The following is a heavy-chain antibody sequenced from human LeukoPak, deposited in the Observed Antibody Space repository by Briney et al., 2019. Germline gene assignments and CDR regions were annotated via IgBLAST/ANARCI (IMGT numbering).Heavy chain of an antibody. J-gene: IGHJ5*02. CDR1: GFPFGNFW. V-gene: IGHV3-74*01. CDR2: MDTDGRTT. Sequence: GSLRLSCVVSGFPFGNFWMHWVREVPGKVLVWVARMDTDGRTTDYADSVKGRFTISRDNARNTLYLQMRSLRADDTALYYCATDVTGSEDRWGQGTLVTVSS. D-gene: IGHD6-25*01. CDR3: ATDVTGSEDR.